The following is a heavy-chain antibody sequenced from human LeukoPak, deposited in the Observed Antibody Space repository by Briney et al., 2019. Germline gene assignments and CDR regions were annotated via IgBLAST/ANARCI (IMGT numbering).Heavy chain of an antibody. D-gene: IGHD2-15*01. J-gene: IGHJ3*02. CDR2: ISSSGSTI. CDR1: GFTFSDYY. Sequence: GGSLRLSCAASGFTFSDYYMSWIRQAPGKGLEWVSYISSSGSTIYYADSVKGRFTISRDNAKNSLYLQMNSLRAEDTAVYYCARVVYCSGGSCQIFAFDIWGQGTMVTVSS. V-gene: IGHV3-11*01. CDR3: ARVVYCSGGSCQIFAFDI.